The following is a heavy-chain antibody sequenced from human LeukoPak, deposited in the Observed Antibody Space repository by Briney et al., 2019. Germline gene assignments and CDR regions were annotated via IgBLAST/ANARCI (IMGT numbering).Heavy chain of an antibody. J-gene: IGHJ4*02. CDR2: ISYDGSNK. D-gene: IGHD2-2*01. CDR3: AKDTTDCSSTSCYLFDY. Sequence: PGRSLRLSCAPSGFTFSSYGMHWVRQAPGKGLEWVAVISYDGSNKYYADSVKGRFTISRDDSKNTLYLQMNSLRAEDTAVYYCAKDTTDCSSTSCYLFDYWGQGTLVTVSS. CDR1: GFTFSSYG. V-gene: IGHV3-30*18.